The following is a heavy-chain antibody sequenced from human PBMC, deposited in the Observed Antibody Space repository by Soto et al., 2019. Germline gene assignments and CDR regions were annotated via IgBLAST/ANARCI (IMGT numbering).Heavy chain of an antibody. CDR2: IIPIFGTA. V-gene: IGHV1-69*01. Sequence: QVQLVQSGAEVKKPGSSVKVSCKASGGTFSSYAISWVRQAPGQGLEWMGGIIPIFGTANYAQKFQGRVTITADESTSTAYMELSSLRSEDTAVYYCVSYNGELGLYYYYYGMDVWGQGTTVTVSS. CDR1: GGTFSSYA. D-gene: IGHD3-10*01. CDR3: VSYNGELGLYYYYYGMDV. J-gene: IGHJ6*02.